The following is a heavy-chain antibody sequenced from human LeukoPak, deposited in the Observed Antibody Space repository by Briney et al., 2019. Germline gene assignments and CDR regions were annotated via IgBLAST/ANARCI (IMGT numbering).Heavy chain of an antibody. CDR3: ARGEDSSGYYTRFGAFDI. V-gene: IGHV3-30*01. Sequence: GGSLRLSCAASGFTFSSYAMHWVRQAPGKGLEWVAVISYDGSNKYYADSVKGRFTISRDNSKNTLYLQMNRLRAEDTAVYYCARGEDSSGYYTRFGAFDIWGQGTMVTVSS. D-gene: IGHD3-22*01. CDR2: ISYDGSNK. CDR1: GFTFSSYA. J-gene: IGHJ3*02.